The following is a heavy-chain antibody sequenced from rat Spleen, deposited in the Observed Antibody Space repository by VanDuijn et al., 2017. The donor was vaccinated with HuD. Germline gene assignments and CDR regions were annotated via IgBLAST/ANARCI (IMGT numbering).Heavy chain of an antibody. Sequence: EVQLVESGGGLVQPGRSMKLSCAALGFTLSNYYMAWVRQAPTKGLEWVASISTGGGNTYYRDSVKGRFTISRDIAKSTLYLQMDSLGSEDTATYYCARRHYGYTDYFDYWGQGVMVTVSS. J-gene: IGHJ2*01. CDR2: ISTGGGNT. CDR3: ARRHYGYTDYFDY. CDR1: GFTLSNYY. V-gene: IGHV5-25*01. D-gene: IGHD1-11*01.